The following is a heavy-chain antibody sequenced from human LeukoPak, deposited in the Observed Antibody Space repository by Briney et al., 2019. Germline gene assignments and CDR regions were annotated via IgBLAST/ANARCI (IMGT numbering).Heavy chain of an antibody. CDR3: ARDPSYGDWTYFDY. J-gene: IGHJ4*02. V-gene: IGHV3-30-3*01. D-gene: IGHD4-17*01. CDR1: GFTFSSYA. CDR2: ISYDRSNK. Sequence: GSLRLSCAASGFTFSSYAMRWVRQAPGKGLEWVAVISYDRSNKYYADSVKGRFTISRDNSKNTLYLQMNSLRAEDTAVYYCARDPSYGDWTYFDYWGQGTLVTVSS.